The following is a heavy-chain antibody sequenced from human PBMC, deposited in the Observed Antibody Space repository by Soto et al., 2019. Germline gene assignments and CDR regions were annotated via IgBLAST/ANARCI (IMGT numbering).Heavy chain of an antibody. J-gene: IGHJ4*02. V-gene: IGHV3-13*01. CDR3: ARGCGSASCPYYFDY. CDR1: GFTFSSYD. Sequence: PGGSLRLSCAASGFTFSSYDMHWVRQATGKGLEWVSAIGTAGDTYYPGSVKGRFTISRENSKNSLYLQMNSLRAEDTAVYYCARGCGSASCPYYFDYWGQGTLVTVSS. D-gene: IGHD2-2*01. CDR2: IGTAGDT.